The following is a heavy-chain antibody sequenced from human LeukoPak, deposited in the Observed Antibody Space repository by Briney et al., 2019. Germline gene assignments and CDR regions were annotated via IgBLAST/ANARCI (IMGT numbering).Heavy chain of an antibody. CDR1: GYTFTGYY. CDR2: INPNSGGT. J-gene: IGHJ4*02. CDR3: ARGYYSGSYSDY. Sequence: ASVKVSCKASGYTFTGYYMHWVRQAPGQGLEWMGRINPNSGGTNYAQKFQGRVTMTRDTSISTAYMELSRLRSDDTAVYYCARGYYSGSYSDYWGQGTLVTVSS. V-gene: IGHV1-2*06. D-gene: IGHD1-26*01.